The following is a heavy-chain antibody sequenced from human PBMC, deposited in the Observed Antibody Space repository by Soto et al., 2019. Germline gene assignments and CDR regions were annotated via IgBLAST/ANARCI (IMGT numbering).Heavy chain of an antibody. CDR3: ARDFVVRGVYYYYYGMDV. D-gene: IGHD3-10*01. V-gene: IGHV1-18*01. CDR1: GYTFTSYG. CDR2: ISAYNGNT. J-gene: IGHJ6*02. Sequence: GASVKVSCKASGYTFTSYGISWVRQAPGQGLEWMGWISAYNGNTNYAQKLQGRVTMTTDTSTSTAYMELRSLRSDDTAVYYCARDFVVRGVYYYYYGMDVWGQGTTVTVSS.